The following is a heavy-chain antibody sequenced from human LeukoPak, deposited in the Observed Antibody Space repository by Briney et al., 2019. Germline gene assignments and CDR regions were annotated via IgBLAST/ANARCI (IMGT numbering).Heavy chain of an antibody. D-gene: IGHD1-26*01. V-gene: IGHV4-38-2*02. J-gene: IGHJ4*02. CDR1: GYSISSGYY. Sequence: SETLSLTCTVSGYSISSGYYWGWIRQPPGKGLEWIGSIYHGGSTYYNPSLKSRVTISLDTSKNQFSLKLSSVTAADTAVYYCARDRRGSYPYYFDYWGQGTLVTVSS. CDR3: ARDRRGSYPYYFDY. CDR2: IYHGGST.